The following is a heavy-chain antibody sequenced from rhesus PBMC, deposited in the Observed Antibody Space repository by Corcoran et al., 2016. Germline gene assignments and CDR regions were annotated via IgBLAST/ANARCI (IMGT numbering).Heavy chain of an antibody. CDR1: GFSFSDYY. Sequence: EVQLVESGGGLAKPGGSLRLSCAASGFSFSDYYMYWVRQAPGKGLEWVAFNKNKSEGGTAGYAESLQGSFTISRDDSMNTLYLQMNSLKTEDTAVYYCTRGGYSGSMDVWGPGVLVTVSS. CDR2: NKNKSEGGTA. V-gene: IGHV3-16*01. D-gene: IGHD6-25*01. J-gene: IGHJ5-1*01. CDR3: TRGGYSGSMDV.